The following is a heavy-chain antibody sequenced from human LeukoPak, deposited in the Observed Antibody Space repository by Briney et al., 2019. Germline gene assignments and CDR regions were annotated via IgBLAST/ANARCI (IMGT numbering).Heavy chain of an antibody. CDR1: GYTFTSYG. CDR2: ISAYNGNT. D-gene: IGHD2-21*01. V-gene: IGHV1-18*01. CDR3: AKDRGHIVTTMLGPLDP. Sequence: ASVKVSCKASGYTFTSYGISWVRQAPGQGLEWMGWISAYNGNTNYAQKLQGRVTMTTDTSTSTAYMELRSLRSDDTAVYYCAKDRGHIVTTMLGPLDPWGQGTLVTVSS. J-gene: IGHJ5*02.